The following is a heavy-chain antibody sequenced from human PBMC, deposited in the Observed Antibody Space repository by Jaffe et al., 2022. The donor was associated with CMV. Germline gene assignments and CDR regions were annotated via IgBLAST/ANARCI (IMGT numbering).Heavy chain of an antibody. J-gene: IGHJ6*02. D-gene: IGHD3-10*01. CDR2: INPSGGST. V-gene: IGHV1-46*01. CDR1: GYTFTSHY. Sequence: QVQLVQSGAEVKKPGASVKVSCKASGYTFTSHYMHWVRQAPGQGLEWMGIINPSGGSTTYAQKFQGRLTMTRDTSTSKVYMELSSLRSEDTAVYYCARDRALAPYYYDAMDVWGQGTTVTVSS. CDR3: ARDRALAPYYYDAMDV.